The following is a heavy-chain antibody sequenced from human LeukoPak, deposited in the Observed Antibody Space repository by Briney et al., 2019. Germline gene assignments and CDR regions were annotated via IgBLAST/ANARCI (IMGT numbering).Heavy chain of an antibody. CDR3: ASFWFCSWTSCSPKTDAFDI. J-gene: IGHJ3*02. V-gene: IGHV1-2*02. Sequence: GASVKVSCKASGYTFTGYYMHWVREAPGQGLEWMGWINPNSGGTNYAQKFQGRVTMTRDTSISTAYMELSRLRSDDTAVYYCASFWFCSWTSCSPKTDAFDIWGQGTMVTVSS. D-gene: IGHD2-2*01. CDR1: GYTFTGYY. CDR2: INPNSGGT.